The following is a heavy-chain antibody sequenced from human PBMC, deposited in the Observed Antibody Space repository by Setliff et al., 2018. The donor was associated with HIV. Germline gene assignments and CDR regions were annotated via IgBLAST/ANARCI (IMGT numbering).Heavy chain of an antibody. D-gene: IGHD7-27*01. Sequence: SETLSLTXAVYVESFSGCXXXWIRQPPGKGLEWIGYIYTSGSTNYNPSLEGRVTISVDTSKNQFSLKLSSVTAADTAVFYCARRGPGDQTWFDPWGQGILVTVSS. CDR3: ARRGPGDQTWFDP. CDR2: IYTSGST. V-gene: IGHV4-4*09. J-gene: IGHJ5*02. CDR1: VESFSGCX.